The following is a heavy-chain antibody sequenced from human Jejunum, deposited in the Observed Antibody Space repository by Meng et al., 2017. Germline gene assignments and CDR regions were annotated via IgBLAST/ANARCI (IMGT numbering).Heavy chain of an antibody. CDR1: GGSISNANYY. Sequence: QLQLQESGPGLVKPSQTLSLTCTVSGGSISNANYYWSWIRQPPGRGLEWIGYIYHSGSTFYNPSLESRVIISVDTSKNQFSLNLDSVTAADTAVYYCARVFSSIISSFADYWGQGTLVTVSS. CDR3: ARVFSSIISSFADY. D-gene: IGHD3-16*01. V-gene: IGHV4-30-4*01. CDR2: IYHSGST. J-gene: IGHJ4*02.